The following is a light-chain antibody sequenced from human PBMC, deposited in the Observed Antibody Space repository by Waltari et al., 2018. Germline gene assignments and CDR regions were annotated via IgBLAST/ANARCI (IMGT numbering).Light chain of an antibody. CDR2: DVT. Sequence: QSALTQPASVSGSPGQSITIPCTASRDDVGRYKIVSWYQQHPGKVPKLLIFDVTDRPSGVSDRFSGSKSGNTASLTISGLQPEDEADYYCSSHTTSSTLVFGGGTRVTVL. CDR3: SSHTTSSTLV. V-gene: IGLV2-14*03. J-gene: IGLJ2*01. CDR1: RDDVGRYKI.